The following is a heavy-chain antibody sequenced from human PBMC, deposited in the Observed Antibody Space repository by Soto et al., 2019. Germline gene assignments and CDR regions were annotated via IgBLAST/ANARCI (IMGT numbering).Heavy chain of an antibody. CDR3: ARQGYCGSTSCHSDYFDH. CDR1: GGSISSSNYY. D-gene: IGHD2-15*01. J-gene: IGHJ4*02. Sequence: PSETLSLTCTVSGGSISSSNYYWGWIRQPPGKGLEWIGSIYYSGHTYYNPSLKSQVTISVDTSKNQFSLKLSSVTAADTAVYYCARQGYCGSTSCHSDYFDHWGQGTLVTVSS. V-gene: IGHV4-39*01. CDR2: IYYSGHT.